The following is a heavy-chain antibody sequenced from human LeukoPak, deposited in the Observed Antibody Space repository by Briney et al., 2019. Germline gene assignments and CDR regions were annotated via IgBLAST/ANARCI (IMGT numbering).Heavy chain of an antibody. CDR1: GFTVSSNY. V-gene: IGHV3-53*01. J-gene: IGHJ4*02. CDR2: IYSGGST. D-gene: IGHD6-19*01. CDR3: ARDYGVAEGY. Sequence: GGSLRLSYVASGFTVSSNYMSWVRQAPGKGLEWVSVIYSGGSTYYADSVKGRFTISRDNSKNTLYLQMNSLRVEDTAVYYCARDYGVAEGYWGQGTLVTVSS.